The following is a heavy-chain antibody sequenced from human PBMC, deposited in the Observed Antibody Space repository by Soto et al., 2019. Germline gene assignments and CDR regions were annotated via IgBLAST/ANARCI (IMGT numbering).Heavy chain of an antibody. Sequence: ASVKVSCKASGGTFSRYAISWVRQAPGQRLEWMGGIIPIFGTANYAQKFQGRVTITADESTSTAYMELSSLRFEDTAVYYCARAIVGPTTTGWLDPWGQGTLVTVSS. J-gene: IGHJ5*02. V-gene: IGHV1-69*13. D-gene: IGHD1-26*01. CDR2: IIPIFGTA. CDR3: ARAIVGPTTTGWLDP. CDR1: GGTFSRYA.